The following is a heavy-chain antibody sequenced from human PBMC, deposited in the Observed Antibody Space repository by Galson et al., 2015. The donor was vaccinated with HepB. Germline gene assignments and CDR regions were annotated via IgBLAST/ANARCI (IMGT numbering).Heavy chain of an antibody. CDR1: GGSISSYY. CDR3: ARGGRFGEAHAFDI. V-gene: IGHV4-59*01. CDR2: IYYSGST. Sequence: LSLTCTVSGGSISSYYWSWIRQPPGKGLEWIGYIYYSGSTNYNPSLKSRVTISVDTSKNQFSLKLSSVTAADTAVYYCARGGRFGEAHAFDIWGQGTMVTVSS. D-gene: IGHD3-10*01. J-gene: IGHJ3*02.